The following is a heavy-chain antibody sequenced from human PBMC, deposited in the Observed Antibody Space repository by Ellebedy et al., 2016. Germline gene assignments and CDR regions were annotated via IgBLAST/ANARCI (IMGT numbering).Heavy chain of an antibody. CDR3: ARGGIAGTARDNWFDS. CDR1: GFTFSTY. Sequence: GGSLRLSCAASGFTFSTYMHWVRQAPGKGLEWVATISSDGTGKYFADSVKGRFTISGDNSRNTLYLQMDSLRAEDTAVYYCARGGIAGTARDNWFDSWGQGTLVTVSS. V-gene: IGHV3-30*04. CDR2: ISSDGTGK. D-gene: IGHD2-21*02. J-gene: IGHJ5*01.